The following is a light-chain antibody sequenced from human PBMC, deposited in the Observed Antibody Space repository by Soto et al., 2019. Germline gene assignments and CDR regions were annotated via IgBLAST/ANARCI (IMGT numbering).Light chain of an antibody. CDR2: DAS. V-gene: IGKV1-33*01. CDR1: QDISNY. Sequence: DIPMTQSPSSLSASVGDRVTITCQASQDISNYLNWYQQKPGKAPKLLIYDASNLETGVPSRFSGSGSGTDFTFTISSLQPEDIATYYCQLSNTFGQGTKVEIK. J-gene: IGKJ1*01. CDR3: QLSNT.